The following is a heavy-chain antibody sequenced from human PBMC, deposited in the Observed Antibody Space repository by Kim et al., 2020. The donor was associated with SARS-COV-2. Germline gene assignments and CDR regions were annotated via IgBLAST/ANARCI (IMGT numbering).Heavy chain of an antibody. CDR1: GFTVSSNY. CDR2: IYSGGST. Sequence: GGSLRLSCAASGFTVSSNYMSWVRQAPGKGLEWVSVIYSGGSTYYADSVKGRFTISRHNSKNTLYLQMNSLRAEDTAVYYCAREWEGGSYGGVYFDYWGQGTLVTVSS. D-gene: IGHD1-26*01. J-gene: IGHJ4*02. CDR3: AREWEGGSYGGVYFDY. V-gene: IGHV3-53*04.